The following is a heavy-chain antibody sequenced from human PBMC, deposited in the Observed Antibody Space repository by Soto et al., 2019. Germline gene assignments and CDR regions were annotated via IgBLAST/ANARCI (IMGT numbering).Heavy chain of an antibody. CDR2: ITHSSRFI. CDR3: ARGGGSSSY. CDR1: GFTFSDSA. D-gene: IGHD1-26*01. J-gene: IGHJ4*02. V-gene: IGHV3-21*01. Sequence: EVQLVESGGGLVKPGGSLRLSCVASGFTFSDSAMNWVRQAPGKGLEWVSSITHSSRFISYSDSVKGRFTISRDNAQNSVYLELNSLKPEDTAVYYCARGGGSSSYWGQGTLVTVSS.